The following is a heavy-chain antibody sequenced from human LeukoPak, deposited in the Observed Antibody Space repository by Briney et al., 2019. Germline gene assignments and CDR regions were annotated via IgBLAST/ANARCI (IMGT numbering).Heavy chain of an antibody. CDR3: ARRGRDGYNFDY. CDR2: IYYSGST. V-gene: IGHV4-59*08. CDR1: GGSISSYY. J-gene: IGHJ4*02. D-gene: IGHD5-24*01. Sequence: PSETLSLTCTVSGGSISSYYWSWIRQPPGKGLEWIGYIYYSGSTNYNPSLKSRVTISVDTSKSQFSLKLSSVTAADTAVYYCARRGRDGYNFDYWGQGTLATVSS.